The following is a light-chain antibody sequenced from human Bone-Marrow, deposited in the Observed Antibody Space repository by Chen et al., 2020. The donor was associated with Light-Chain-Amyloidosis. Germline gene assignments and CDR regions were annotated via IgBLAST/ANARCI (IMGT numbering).Light chain of an antibody. Sequence: EIVLTQSPGTLSLSPGEGANLPCRASQTISSNYLTWYQQKFGQAPRLLIYGSSSRATGIPDRFTGSGSGTVFTLTINRLEPEDFAMYYCQQYGTSPLTFGGGTKVEI. V-gene: IGKV3-20*01. CDR1: QTISSNY. CDR2: GSS. CDR3: QQYGTSPLT. J-gene: IGKJ4*01.